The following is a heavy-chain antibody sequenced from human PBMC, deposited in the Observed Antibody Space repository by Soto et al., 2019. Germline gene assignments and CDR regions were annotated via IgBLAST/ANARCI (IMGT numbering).Heavy chain of an antibody. CDR2: IIPIFGTA. J-gene: IGHJ6*02. CDR3: ARSAGGGNSVYSYYYYGMDV. D-gene: IGHD6-19*01. V-gene: IGHV1-69*13. Sequence: ASVKVCCEASGGTFSSYAISWVRQAPGQGLEWMGGIIPIFGTANYAQKFQGRVTITADESTSTAYMELSSLRSEDTAVYYCARSAGGGNSVYSYYYYGMDVWGQGTTVTVSS. CDR1: GGTFSSYA.